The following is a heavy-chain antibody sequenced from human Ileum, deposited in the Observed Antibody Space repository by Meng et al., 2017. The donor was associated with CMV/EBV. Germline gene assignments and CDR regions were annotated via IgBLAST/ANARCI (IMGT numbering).Heavy chain of an antibody. J-gene: IGHJ6*02. CDR2: ISSTSYTI. CDR1: GFVLGDYF. D-gene: IGHD3-10*01. Sequence: GESLKISCAASGFVLGDYFMNWVRQAPGKGLEWVAYISSTSYTIYYADSVKGRFTISRDNAQNSVYLQMDSLGADDTAVYYCAHHGGFGELGPVLFEYYYDNMDVWGQGTTVTVSS. CDR3: AHHGGFGELGPVLFEYYYDNMDV. V-gene: IGHV3-11*01.